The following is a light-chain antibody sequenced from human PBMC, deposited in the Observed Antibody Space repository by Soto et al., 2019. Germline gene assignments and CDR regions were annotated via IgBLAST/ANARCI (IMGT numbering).Light chain of an antibody. CDR2: KAS. J-gene: IGKJ1*01. CDR3: QHYNSYPWT. CDR1: QTISSW. Sequence: IPMTQSPSTLSGSVGDRVTITCRASQTISSWLAWYQQKPGKAPKLLIYKASTLKSGVPSRFSGSGSGTEFTLTISSLQPDDFATYYCQHYNSYPWTFGQGTKVDI. V-gene: IGKV1-5*03.